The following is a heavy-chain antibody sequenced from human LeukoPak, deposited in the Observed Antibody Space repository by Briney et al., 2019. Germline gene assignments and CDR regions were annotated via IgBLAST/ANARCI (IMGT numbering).Heavy chain of an antibody. CDR3: ARVDDYDILTGYYKAYFDY. V-gene: IGHV1-18*01. CDR1: GYTFTSYG. Sequence: ASVTVSCKASGYTFTSYGISWVRQAPGQGLEWMGWISAYNGNTNYAQKLQGRVTITTDTSTSTAYMELRSLRSDDTAVYYCARVDDYDILTGYYKAYFDYWGQGTLVTVSS. D-gene: IGHD3-9*01. J-gene: IGHJ4*02. CDR2: ISAYNGNT.